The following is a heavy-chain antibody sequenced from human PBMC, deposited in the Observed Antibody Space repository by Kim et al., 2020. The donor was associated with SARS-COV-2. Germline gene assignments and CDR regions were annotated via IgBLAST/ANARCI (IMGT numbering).Heavy chain of an antibody. J-gene: IGHJ4*02. CDR1: GFTFSSYD. V-gene: IGHV3-23*01. Sequence: GGSLRLSCAASGFTFSSYDMSWVRHAPGKGLEWVSAISGSGGSTYYADSVKCRFTISRDNSKNTLYLQMNSLRAEDTAVYYCAKPTVCGSYYGFDYWGQGTLVTVSS. CDR3: AKPTVCGSYYGFDY. CDR2: ISGSGGST. D-gene: IGHD1-26*01.